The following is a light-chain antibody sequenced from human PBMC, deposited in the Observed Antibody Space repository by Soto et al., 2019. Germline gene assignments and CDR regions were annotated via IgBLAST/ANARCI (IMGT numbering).Light chain of an antibody. CDR3: SSYTSSNTLRYV. J-gene: IGLJ1*01. CDR2: EGI. V-gene: IGLV2-14*02. Sequence: QSALTQPASVSGSPGQSITISCTGTSSTVGGFNVVSWYQQHPGKAPKVIIYEGIKRPSGVSNRFSGSNSGSTASLTISGLQAEDEADYYCSSYTSSNTLRYVFGSGTKLTVL. CDR1: SSTVGGFNV.